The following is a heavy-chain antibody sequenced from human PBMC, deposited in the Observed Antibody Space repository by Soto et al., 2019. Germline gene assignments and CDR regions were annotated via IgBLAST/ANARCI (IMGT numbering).Heavy chain of an antibody. CDR3: ASERITMVRGVNVNWFDP. D-gene: IGHD3-10*01. J-gene: IGHJ5*02. CDR1: GGSISSGGYY. CDR2: IYYSGST. Sequence: QVQLQESGPGLVKPSQTLSLTCTVSGGSISSGGYYWSWIRQHPGKGLEWMGYIYYSGSTYYNPSLKSRVTISVDTSKNQFSLKLSSVTAADTAVYYCASERITMVRGVNVNWFDPWGHGTLVTVSS. V-gene: IGHV4-31*03.